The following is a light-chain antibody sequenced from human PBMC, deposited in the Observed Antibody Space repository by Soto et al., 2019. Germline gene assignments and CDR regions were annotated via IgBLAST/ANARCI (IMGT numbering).Light chain of an antibody. J-gene: IGKJ4*01. CDR1: QSISTW. CDR3: QQYNTYPLT. CDR2: KAS. Sequence: DIQMTQSPSTLSASVGDRVTITCRASQSISTWLAWYQQKPGKAPKLLIYKASSLEGGVPSRFSGSGSGTEFNITISSLQPDDFATYYCQQYNTYPLTFGGGTTV. V-gene: IGKV1-5*03.